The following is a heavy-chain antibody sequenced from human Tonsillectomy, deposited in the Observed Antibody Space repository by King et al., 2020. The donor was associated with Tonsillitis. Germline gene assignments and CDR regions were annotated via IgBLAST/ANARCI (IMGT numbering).Heavy chain of an antibody. CDR3: ASNWGSNS. Sequence: QVQLQQWGAGLLKPSETLSLTCAVYGGSFSGYFWSWIRQPPGKGLEWIGEINHSGTTNYNPSLKSRVTISVDTSKNHFSFNLSSVTAADTAVYYCASNWGSNSWGQGTLVTVSS. V-gene: IGHV4-34*01. CDR2: INHSGTT. J-gene: IGHJ4*02. CDR1: GGSFSGYF. D-gene: IGHD7-27*01.